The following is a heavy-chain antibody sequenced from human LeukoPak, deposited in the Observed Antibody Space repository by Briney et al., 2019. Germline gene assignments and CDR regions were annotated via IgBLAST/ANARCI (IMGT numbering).Heavy chain of an antibody. CDR1: GFTFSSYA. D-gene: IGHD2-15*01. Sequence: PGRPLRLSCAASGFTFSSYAMHWVRQAPGKGLEWVAGISYDGSNKYYADSVKGRFTISRDNSKNTLYLQMNSLRAEDTAVYYCARDEEYCSGGSCYFTVRGFDYWGQGTLVTVSS. CDR2: ISYDGSNK. CDR3: ARDEEYCSGGSCYFTVRGFDY. J-gene: IGHJ4*02. V-gene: IGHV3-30*04.